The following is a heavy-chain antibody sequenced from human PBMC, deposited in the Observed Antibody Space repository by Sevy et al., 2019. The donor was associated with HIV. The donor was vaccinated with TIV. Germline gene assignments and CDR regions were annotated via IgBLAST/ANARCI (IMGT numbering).Heavy chain of an antibody. CDR2: INPNSDGT. CDR3: ARDRVIFGGGGGLDV. V-gene: IGHV1-2*02. CDR1: ASTFTAYY. J-gene: IGHJ6*02. Sequence: ASVKVSCKTSASTFTAYYMHWLRQAPGQGLEWMGWINPNSDGTKYAQRFQGRVSMTADTSISTAYMELSRLTSDDTADYYCARDRVIFGGGGGLDVWGQGTTVTVSS. D-gene: IGHD3-3*02.